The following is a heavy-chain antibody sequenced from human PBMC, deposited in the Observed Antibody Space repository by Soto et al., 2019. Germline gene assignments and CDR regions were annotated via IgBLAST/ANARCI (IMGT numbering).Heavy chain of an antibody. CDR2: IKSDGSEK. CDR3: ARDPCHGALDI. CDR1: GFAFSSSW. Sequence: EVPLMESGGGLVQPGGSLRLSCAASGFAFSSSWMGWVRLPPGKGLEWVANIKSDGSEKYYVDSVKGRFTISRDNAKNSMYLEMNSLRAEDTAVYYCARDPCHGALDIWGQGTMVTVSS. J-gene: IGHJ3*02. V-gene: IGHV3-7*01.